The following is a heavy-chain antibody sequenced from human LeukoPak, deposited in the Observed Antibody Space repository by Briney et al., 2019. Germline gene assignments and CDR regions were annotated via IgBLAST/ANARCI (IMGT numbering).Heavy chain of an antibody. V-gene: IGHV3-15*01. CDR3: TTGVTIFGVVLSDI. CDR2: IKSKTDGGTT. Sequence: GGSLRLSCAASGFTFSNYNMNWVRQAPGKGLEWVGRIKSKTDGGTTDYAAPVKGRFTISRDDSKNTLYLQMNSLKTEDTAVYYCTTGVTIFGVVLSDIWGQGTMVTVSS. D-gene: IGHD3-3*01. J-gene: IGHJ3*02. CDR1: GFTFSNYN.